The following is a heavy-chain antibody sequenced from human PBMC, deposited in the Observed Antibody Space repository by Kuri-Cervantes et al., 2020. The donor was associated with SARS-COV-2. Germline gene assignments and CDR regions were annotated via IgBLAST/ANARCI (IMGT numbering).Heavy chain of an antibody. V-gene: IGHV3-21*01. J-gene: IGHJ4*02. CDR3: ARGGQDEVLAFDY. Sequence: GESLKISCAASGFTFSSYSMNWVRQAPGKGLEWVSSISSSSSYIYYADSVKGRFTISRDNARNSLYLQMNSLRAEDTAVYYCARGGQDEVLAFDYWGQGTLVTVSS. CDR1: GFTFSSYS. D-gene: IGHD1-1*01. CDR2: ISSSSSYI.